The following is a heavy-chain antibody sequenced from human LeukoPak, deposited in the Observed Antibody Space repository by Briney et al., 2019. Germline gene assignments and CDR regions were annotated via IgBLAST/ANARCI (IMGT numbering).Heavy chain of an antibody. D-gene: IGHD1-26*01. CDR1: GLTFSSYA. CDR3: AKVGAGSKLYYFDY. J-gene: IGHJ4*02. CDR2: ISGSGGST. V-gene: IGHV3-23*01. Sequence: PGGSLRLSCAASGLTFSSYAMSWVRQAPGKGLEWVSAISGSGGSTYYADSVKGRFTISRDNSKNTLYLQMNSLRAEDTAVYYCAKVGAGSKLYYFDYWGQGTLVTVSS.